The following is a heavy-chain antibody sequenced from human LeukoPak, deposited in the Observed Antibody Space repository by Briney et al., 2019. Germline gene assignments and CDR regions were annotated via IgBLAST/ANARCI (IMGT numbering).Heavy chain of an antibody. J-gene: IGHJ4*02. CDR2: ISAYNGNT. D-gene: IGHD2-15*01. CDR1: GHIFTGYY. V-gene: IGHV1-18*04. Sequence: ASVKVSCKASGHIFTGYYMHWVRQAPGQGLEWMGWISAYNGNTNYAQKLQGRVTMTTDTSTSTAYMELRSLRSDDTAVYYCARTPHTIVVVAAYYFDYWGQGTLVTVSS. CDR3: ARTPHTIVVVAAYYFDY.